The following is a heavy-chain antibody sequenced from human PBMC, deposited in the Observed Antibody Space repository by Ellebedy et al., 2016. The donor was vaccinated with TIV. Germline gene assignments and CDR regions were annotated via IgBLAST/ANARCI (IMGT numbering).Heavy chain of an antibody. J-gene: IGHJ4*01. CDR2: INHSGST. D-gene: IGHD3-22*01. Sequence: MPGGSLRLSCAVSGGSFSDYYWSWIRQPPGKGLEWIGEINHSGSTNYSPSLKSRVTMSVDTSKNQFSLKLSFASAADTALYYCARVVEYYDSSGYYPHHFDYWGHGTLVTVSS. CDR1: GGSFSDYY. V-gene: IGHV4-34*01. CDR3: ARVVEYYDSSGYYPHHFDY.